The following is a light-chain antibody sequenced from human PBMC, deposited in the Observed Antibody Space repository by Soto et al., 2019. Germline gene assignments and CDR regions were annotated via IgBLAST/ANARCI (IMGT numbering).Light chain of an antibody. CDR1: QSVSSN. V-gene: IGKV3-15*01. CDR2: GAS. CDR3: QQYKNWRT. J-gene: IGKJ1*01. Sequence: EIVMTQSPATLSVSPGERATLSCRASQSVSSNLAWYQQKPGQAPRLLIYGASTRATGIPAWFSGGGSGTEFTLTISSLQSVDFGVYYCQQYKNWRTFGQGTNVEIK.